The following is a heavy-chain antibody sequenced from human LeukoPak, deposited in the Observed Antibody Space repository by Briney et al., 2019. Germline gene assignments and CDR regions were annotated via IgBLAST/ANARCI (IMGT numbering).Heavy chain of an antibody. CDR3: AREFNRGYDSGMSDY. V-gene: IGHV1-69*04. CDR2: IIPILGIA. J-gene: IGHJ4*02. CDR1: GYTFTSYG. D-gene: IGHD5-12*01. Sequence: SVKVSCKASGYTFTSYGISWVRQAPGQGLEWMGRIIPILGIANYAQKFQGRVTITADKSTSTAYTELSSLRSEDTAVYYCAREFNRGYDSGMSDYWGQGTLVTVSS.